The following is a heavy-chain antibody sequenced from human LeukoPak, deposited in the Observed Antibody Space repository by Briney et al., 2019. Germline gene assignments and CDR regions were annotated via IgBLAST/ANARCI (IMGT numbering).Heavy chain of an antibody. D-gene: IGHD3-10*01. CDR1: GFTFSSYS. CDR2: ISSSSSTI. Sequence: GGSLRLSCAASGFTFSSYSMNWVRQAPGKGLEWVSYISSSSSTIYYADSVKGRFTISRDNAKNSLYLQMNSLRAEDTAVYYCARDAMVRGQDAFDIWGQGTMVTVSS. V-gene: IGHV3-48*04. CDR3: ARDAMVRGQDAFDI. J-gene: IGHJ3*02.